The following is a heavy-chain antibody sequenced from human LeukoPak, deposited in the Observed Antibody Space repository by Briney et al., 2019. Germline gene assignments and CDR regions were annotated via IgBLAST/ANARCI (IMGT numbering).Heavy chain of an antibody. CDR2: IYYSWST. CDR1: GGPISSYY. CDR3: ARHPTEDSGYEFDAFDI. V-gene: IGHV4-59*08. J-gene: IGHJ3*02. D-gene: IGHD5-12*01. Sequence: SETLSLTCSVSGGPISSYYWSWIRQPPGKGLEWIGYIYYSWSTNYNRPRKRRVTISVDTSKNQFSLKLSSVTAADTAVYHCARHPTEDSGYEFDAFDIWGQGTMVTVSS.